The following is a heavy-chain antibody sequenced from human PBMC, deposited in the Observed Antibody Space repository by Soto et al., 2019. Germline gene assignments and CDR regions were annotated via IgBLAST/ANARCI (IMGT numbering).Heavy chain of an antibody. D-gene: IGHD3-10*01. Sequence: PSETLSLTCAVYGGSFSGYYWSWIRQPPGKGLEWIGEINHSGSTNYNPSLKSRVTISVDTSKNQFSLKLSSVTAADTAVYCCARSVFRMVRGPGYWGQGTLVTVSS. CDR1: GGSFSGYY. CDR3: ARSVFRMVRGPGY. J-gene: IGHJ4*02. CDR2: INHSGST. V-gene: IGHV4-34*01.